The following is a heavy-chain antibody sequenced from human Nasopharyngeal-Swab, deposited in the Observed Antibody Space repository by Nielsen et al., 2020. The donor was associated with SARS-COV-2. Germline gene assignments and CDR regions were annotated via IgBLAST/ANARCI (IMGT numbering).Heavy chain of an antibody. CDR3: ARVYDSSGYYLGGGYYYGMDV. J-gene: IGHJ6*02. Sequence: WIRQPPGKGLEWVAVISYDGGNKYYADSVKGRFTISRDNSKNTLYLQMNGLRAEDTAVYYCARVYDSSGYYLGGGYYYGMDVWGQGTTVTVSS. CDR2: ISYDGGNK. V-gene: IGHV3-30-3*01. D-gene: IGHD3-22*01.